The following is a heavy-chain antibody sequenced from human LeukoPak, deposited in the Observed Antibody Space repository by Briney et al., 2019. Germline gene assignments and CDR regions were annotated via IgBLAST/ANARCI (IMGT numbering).Heavy chain of an antibody. V-gene: IGHV1-18*01. CDR1: GYTFTSYG. CDR3: ARLPARSSWYLLMGNYYYYGMDV. D-gene: IGHD6-13*01. J-gene: IGHJ6*02. CDR2: ISAYNGNT. Sequence: ASVKVSCKASGYTFTSYGISWVRQAPGQGLEWMGWISAYNGNTNYAQKPQGRVTMTTDTSTSTAYMELRSLRSDDTAVYYCARLPARSSWYLLMGNYYYYGMDVWGQGTTVTVSS.